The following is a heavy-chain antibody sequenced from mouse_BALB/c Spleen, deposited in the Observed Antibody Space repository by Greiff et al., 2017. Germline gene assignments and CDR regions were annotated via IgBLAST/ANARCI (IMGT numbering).Heavy chain of an antibody. CDR3: AMGDY. CDR1: GYTFTSYW. CDR2: INPSTGYT. J-gene: IGHJ4*01. V-gene: IGHV1-7*01. Sequence: VQGVESGAELAKPGASVKMSCKASGYTFTSYWMHWVKQRPGQGLEWIGYINPSTGYTEYNQKFKDKATLTADKSSSTAYMQLSSLTSEDSAVYYCAMGDYWGQGTSVTVSS.